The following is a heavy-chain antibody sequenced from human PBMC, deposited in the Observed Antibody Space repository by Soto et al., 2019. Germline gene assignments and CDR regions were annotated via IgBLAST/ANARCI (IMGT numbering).Heavy chain of an antibody. Sequence: QVQLQESGPGLVKPSETLSLTCTVSGGSISSYYWSWIRQPPGKGLEWIGYIYYSGSTNYNPSLKSRVTISVDTSKNQCSLKLSSVTAADTAFYYCARGDCSGGTCYLGYYYMDVWGKGTTVTVSS. CDR2: IYYSGST. D-gene: IGHD2-15*01. CDR1: GGSISSYY. V-gene: IGHV4-59*01. CDR3: ARGDCSGGTCYLGYYYMDV. J-gene: IGHJ6*03.